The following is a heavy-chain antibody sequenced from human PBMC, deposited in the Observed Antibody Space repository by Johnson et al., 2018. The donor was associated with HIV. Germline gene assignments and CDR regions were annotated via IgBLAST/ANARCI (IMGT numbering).Heavy chain of an antibody. CDR1: GFTVSDNY. V-gene: IGHV3-53*01. Sequence: VQLVESGGGLIQPGGSLRLSCAASGFTVSDNYMTWVRQAPGKGLEWVSVIYSGGRTYYVDFVQGRFTISRDNSKNTVYLLMNSLRGEDTAVYYCARILLGYCRAWGQGTMVTVSS. CDR3: ARILLGYCRA. CDR2: IYSGGRT. J-gene: IGHJ3*01. D-gene: IGHD2-15*01.